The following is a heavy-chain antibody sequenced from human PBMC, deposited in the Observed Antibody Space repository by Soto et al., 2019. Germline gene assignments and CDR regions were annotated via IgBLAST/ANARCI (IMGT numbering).Heavy chain of an antibody. CDR3: ARGFCSGGSCYYFDY. D-gene: IGHD2-15*01. J-gene: IGHJ4*02. Sequence: QVQLVQSGAEVKKPGASVKVSCKASGYTFTSYAMHWVRQAPGQRLEWMGWINAGNGNTKYSQKFQGRVTITRDTSASTAYMELSSLRSEDTAVYYSARGFCSGGSCYYFDYWGQGTLVTVSS. CDR1: GYTFTSYA. CDR2: INAGNGNT. V-gene: IGHV1-3*01.